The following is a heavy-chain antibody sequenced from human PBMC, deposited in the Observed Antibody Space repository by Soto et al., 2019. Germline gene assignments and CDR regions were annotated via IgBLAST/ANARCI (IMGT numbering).Heavy chain of an antibody. CDR2: INHSGST. D-gene: IGHD6-19*01. J-gene: IGHJ4*02. CDR1: GGSFSGYY. Sequence: SETLSLTCAVYGGSFSGYYWSWIRQPPGKGLEWIGEINHSGSTNYNPSLKSRVTISVDTSKNQFSLKLSSVTAADTAVYYCARGHSGWYVKKNYFDYWGQGTLVTVSS. CDR3: ARGHSGWYVKKNYFDY. V-gene: IGHV4-34*01.